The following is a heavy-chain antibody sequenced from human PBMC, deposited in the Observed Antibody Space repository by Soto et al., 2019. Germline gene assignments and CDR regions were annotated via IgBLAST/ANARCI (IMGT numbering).Heavy chain of an antibody. D-gene: IGHD6-19*01. CDR3: ATGVTSGRYVNYYYGMDV. CDR1: GDSVASNSAA. CDR2: TYYRSKWYT. V-gene: IGHV6-1*01. Sequence: PSQTLSLTCAISGDSVASNSAAWNWIRQSPSRGLEWLGRTYYRSKWYTDYAESVKSRVTINPDTSKNQVSLQLKSVTPEDTAVYYCATGVTSGRYVNYYYGMDVWGQGTTVTVSS. J-gene: IGHJ6*02.